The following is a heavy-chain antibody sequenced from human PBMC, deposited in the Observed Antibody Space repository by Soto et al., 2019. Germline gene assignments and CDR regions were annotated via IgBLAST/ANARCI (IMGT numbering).Heavy chain of an antibody. CDR3: AREEVAYYDSGSYNWFDP. Sequence: ETLSLTCVVSGDSISSTYWWTWVRQTPGKGLERIGEIYHTGSTKYNPSLKNRVTISLDKSNNQFSLNLKSVTAADTAVYYCAREEVAYYDSGSYNWFDPWGQGILVTVSS. V-gene: IGHV4-4*02. CDR2: IYHTGST. CDR1: GDSISSTYW. D-gene: IGHD3-10*01. J-gene: IGHJ5*02.